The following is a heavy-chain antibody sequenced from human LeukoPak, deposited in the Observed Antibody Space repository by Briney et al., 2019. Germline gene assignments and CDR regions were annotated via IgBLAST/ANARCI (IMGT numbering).Heavy chain of an antibody. CDR3: ARHYIPDYSFDY. V-gene: IGHV3-53*01. D-gene: IGHD2-15*01. CDR1: GFTVSSNY. CDR2: IYSGGST. J-gene: IGHJ4*02. Sequence: PGGSLRLSCAASGFTVSSNYMSWVRQAPGKGLEWVSLIYSGGSTYYADSVKGRFTISRDNSKNTLYLQMNSLSADDTAVYYCARHYIPDYSFDYWGQGTLVTVSS.